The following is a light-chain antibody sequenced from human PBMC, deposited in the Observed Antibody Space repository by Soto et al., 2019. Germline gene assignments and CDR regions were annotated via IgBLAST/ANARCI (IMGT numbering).Light chain of an antibody. Sequence: ENVLTQSPGTLSLSPGESATLSCRASQDVFSNFFAWYQQKPGQAPRLLIYGASNRATGIPARFSGNGSGTDFTLTITSLEPEDFAVYYCQQRNNWPLTFGGGTKVDSK. CDR3: QQRNNWPLT. J-gene: IGKJ4*01. V-gene: IGKV3D-11*01. CDR1: QDVFSNF. CDR2: GAS.